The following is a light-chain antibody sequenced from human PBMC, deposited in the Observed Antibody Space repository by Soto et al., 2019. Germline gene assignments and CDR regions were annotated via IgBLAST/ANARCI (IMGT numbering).Light chain of an antibody. CDR3: QHYGSSPPLT. J-gene: IGKJ4*01. CDR1: QSVTSRY. CDR2: AAS. V-gene: IGKV3-20*01. Sequence: EIVLTQSPGTLSLSPGERATLSCRVSQSVTSRYLAWYQQKPGQTPRLLIYAASSRATGIPDRFSGSGSGTDFTLTISRLEPEDFALYYCQHYGSSPPLTFGGGTKVEIK.